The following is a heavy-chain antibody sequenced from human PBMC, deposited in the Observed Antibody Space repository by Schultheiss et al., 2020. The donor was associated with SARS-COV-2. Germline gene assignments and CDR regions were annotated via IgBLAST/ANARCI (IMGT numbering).Heavy chain of an antibody. Sequence: SETLSLTCTVSGGSISSYYWSWIRQPPGKGLEWIGYIYYSGSTNYNPSLKSRVTISVDTSKNQFSLKLSSVTAADTAVYYCAKGPDGYNQDWGQGTLVTVSS. CDR2: IYYSGST. CDR1: GGSISSYY. CDR3: AKGPDGYNQD. J-gene: IGHJ4*02. V-gene: IGHV4-59*12. D-gene: IGHD5-24*01.